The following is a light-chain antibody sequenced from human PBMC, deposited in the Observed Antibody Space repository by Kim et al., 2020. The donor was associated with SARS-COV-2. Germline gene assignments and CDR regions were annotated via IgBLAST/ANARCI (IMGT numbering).Light chain of an antibody. CDR1: SNSVGNQG. CDR2: RNN. CDR3: SAWDRSLSAWV. J-gene: IGLJ3*02. Sequence: QTATRTCTGNSNSVGNQGAAWLQQHQGHRPILLSYRNNNRRSGIAERLSASGSGSAASLTITGLQPEDEADYYCSAWDRSLSAWVFGGGTQLTVL. V-gene: IGLV10-54*01.